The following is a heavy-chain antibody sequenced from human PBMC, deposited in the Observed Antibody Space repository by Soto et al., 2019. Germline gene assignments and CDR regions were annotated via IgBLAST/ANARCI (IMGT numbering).Heavy chain of an antibody. CDR3: ARGRRAYAILTGYGRLDP. V-gene: IGHV1-8*01. D-gene: IGHD3-9*01. CDR2: MNPNSGNT. Sequence: ASVKVSCKASGYTFTSYDVNWVRQATGQGLEWMGWMNPNSGNTGYAQKFQGRVTMTRNTSISTAYMELSSLRSEDTAVYYCARGRRAYAILTGYGRLDPWGQGTLVTVSS. CDR1: GYTFTSYD. J-gene: IGHJ5*02.